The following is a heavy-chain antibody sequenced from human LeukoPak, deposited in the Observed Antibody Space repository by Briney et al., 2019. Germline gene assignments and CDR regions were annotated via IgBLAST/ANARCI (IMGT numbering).Heavy chain of an antibody. J-gene: IGHJ4*02. V-gene: IGHV4-59*01. CDR1: GSSISSYY. CDR3: ARARRYFDY. CDR2: IYYSGST. Sequence: SETLSLTCTVSGSSISSYYWSWIRQPPGKGLEWIGYIYYSGSTNYNPSLKSRVTISVDTSKNQFSLKLSSVTAADTAVYYCARARRYFDYWGQGTLVTVSS.